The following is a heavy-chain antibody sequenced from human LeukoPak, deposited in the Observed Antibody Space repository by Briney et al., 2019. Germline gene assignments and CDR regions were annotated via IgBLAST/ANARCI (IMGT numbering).Heavy chain of an antibody. CDR3: ARREYLESSQTELDS. V-gene: IGHV5-51*01. CDR1: GYSFTVFW. J-gene: IGHJ4*02. Sequence: GESLKISCKASGYSFTVFWIAWVRQMPGKGLEWMGTIYPRDSDIRYSPSFQGQVTISADKSITTAYLQWDSLRASDTAMYFCARREYLESSQTELDSWGQGTLVTVSS. CDR2: IYPRDSDI. D-gene: IGHD1-1*01.